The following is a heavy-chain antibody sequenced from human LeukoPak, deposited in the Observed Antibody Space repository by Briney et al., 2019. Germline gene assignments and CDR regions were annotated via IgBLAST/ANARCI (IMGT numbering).Heavy chain of an antibody. Sequence: PSETLSLTCAVYGGSFSGYYWSWLRQPPGKGLEWIGEINHSGSTNYNPSLKSRVTISVDTSKNQFSLKLSSVTAADTAVYYCARRGYYYDSSGSYPRKYYFDYWGQGTLVTVSS. D-gene: IGHD3-22*01. CDR1: GGSFSGYY. CDR3: ARRGYYYDSSGSYPRKYYFDY. V-gene: IGHV4-34*01. CDR2: INHSGST. J-gene: IGHJ4*02.